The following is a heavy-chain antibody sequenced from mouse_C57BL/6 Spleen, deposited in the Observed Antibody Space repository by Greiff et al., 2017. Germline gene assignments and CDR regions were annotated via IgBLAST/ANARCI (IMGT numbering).Heavy chain of an antibody. V-gene: IGHV1-59*01. J-gene: IGHJ2*01. D-gene: IGHD2-3*01. CDR1: GYTFTSYW. Sequence: QVQLQQPGAELVRPGTSVKLSCKASGYTFTSYWMHWVKQRPGQGLEWIGVIDPSDSYTNYNQKFKGTATLTVDTSSSTAYMQLSSLTSEDSAVYYCVYDGYYGFDYWGQGTTLTVSS. CDR2: IDPSDSYT. CDR3: VYDGYYGFDY.